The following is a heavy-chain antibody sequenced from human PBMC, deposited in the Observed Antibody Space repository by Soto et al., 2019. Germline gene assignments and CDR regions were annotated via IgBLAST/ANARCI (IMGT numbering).Heavy chain of an antibody. D-gene: IGHD1-7*01. Sequence: ESGGGLVQPGRSLRLSCAASGFTFDDYAMHWVRQAPGKGLEWVSGISWNSGSIGYADSVKGRFTISRDNAKNSLYLQMNSLRAEDTALYYCAKDSGVNWNYVGGHNLFDPWGQGTLVTVSS. CDR1: GFTFDDYA. J-gene: IGHJ5*02. V-gene: IGHV3-9*01. CDR2: ISWNSGSI. CDR3: AKDSGVNWNYVGGHNLFDP.